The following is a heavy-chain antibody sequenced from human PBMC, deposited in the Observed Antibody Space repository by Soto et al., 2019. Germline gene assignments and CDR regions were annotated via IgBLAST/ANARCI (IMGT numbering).Heavy chain of an antibody. J-gene: IGHJ6*02. Sequence: ASVKVSCKASGYTFTGYYMHWVRQAPGQGLEWMGWINPNSGGTNYAQKFQGWVTMTRDTSISTAYMELRRLRSDDTAVYYCASSFWGVDVGMDVWGQGTTVTVSS. CDR2: INPNSGGT. D-gene: IGHD3-3*01. CDR1: GYTFTGYY. V-gene: IGHV1-2*04. CDR3: ASSFWGVDVGMDV.